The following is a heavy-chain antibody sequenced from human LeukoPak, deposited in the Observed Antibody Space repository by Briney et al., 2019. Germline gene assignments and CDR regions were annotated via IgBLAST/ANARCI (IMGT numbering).Heavy chain of an antibody. J-gene: IGHJ3*02. Sequence: GGSLRLSCAASGFTFSSYSMNWVRQAPGKGLEWVSSISSSSSYIYYAHSVKGRFTISRDNAKNSLYLQMNSLRAEDTAVYYCARGGIAVAGRAFDIWGQGTMVTVSS. CDR1: GFTFSSYS. CDR2: ISSSSSYI. D-gene: IGHD6-19*01. V-gene: IGHV3-21*01. CDR3: ARGGIAVAGRAFDI.